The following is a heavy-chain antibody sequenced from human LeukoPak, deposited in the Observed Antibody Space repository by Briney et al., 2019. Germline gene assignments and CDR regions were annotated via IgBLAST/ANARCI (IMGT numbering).Heavy chain of an antibody. CDR2: IRSKAYGGTT. Sequence: QPGRSLRLSCTASGFTFGDYAMSWVRQAPGKGLEWVGFIRSKAYGGTTEYAASVKGRFTISRDDSKSIAYLQMNSLKTEDTAVYYCTRGPVSRYSGYAWGQGTLVTVSS. J-gene: IGHJ5*02. CDR3: TRGPVSRYSGYA. V-gene: IGHV3-49*04. D-gene: IGHD5-12*01. CDR1: GFTFGDYA.